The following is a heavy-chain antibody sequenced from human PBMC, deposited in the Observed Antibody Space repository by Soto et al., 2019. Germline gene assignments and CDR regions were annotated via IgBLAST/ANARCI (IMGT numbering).Heavy chain of an antibody. Sequence: PSQTLSLTCAISGDSVSSNSAAWNWIRLSPSRGLEWLARTYYRSRWYNDYAVSVRGRITANPDTSKIQFYLQLTSVTPEDTAVFYCAGTTSHQWYYMGVRGKGTAVTVSS. CDR2: TYYRSRWYN. V-gene: IGHV6-1*01. CDR1: GDSVSSNSAA. J-gene: IGHJ6*03. D-gene: IGHD1-7*01. CDR3: AGTTSHQWYYMGV.